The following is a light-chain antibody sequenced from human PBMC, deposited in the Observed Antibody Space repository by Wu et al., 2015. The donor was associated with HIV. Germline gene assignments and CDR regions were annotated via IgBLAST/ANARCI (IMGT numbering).Light chain of an antibody. V-gene: IGKV3-11*01. CDR2: DAS. CDR1: QSISSY. Sequence: EIVLTQSPATLSLSPGERATLSCRASQSISSYLAWYQQKPGQAPRLLIYDASNRATGIPARFSGSGSGTDFTLTISSLQPDDFATYYCQQYNSYPSFGQGTKLEIK. CDR3: QQYNSYPS. J-gene: IGKJ2*03.